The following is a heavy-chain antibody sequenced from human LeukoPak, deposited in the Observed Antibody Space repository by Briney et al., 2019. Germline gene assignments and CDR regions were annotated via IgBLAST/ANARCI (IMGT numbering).Heavy chain of an antibody. CDR1: GFTFSRDW. CDR3: ARDFDMGITPGDDFDF. D-gene: IGHD3-9*01. Sequence: GGSLRLSCAASGFTFSRDWMHWVRQAPGKGLVWVSRISDDGSITTYADSVQGRFTISRDNARNTVFLQMNSLRAEDTAVYYCARDFDMGITPGDDFDFWGQGTLVTVSS. V-gene: IGHV3-74*03. CDR2: ISDDGSIT. J-gene: IGHJ4*02.